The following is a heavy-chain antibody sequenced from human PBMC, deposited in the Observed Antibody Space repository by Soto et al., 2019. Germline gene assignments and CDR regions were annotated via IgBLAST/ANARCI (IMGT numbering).Heavy chain of an antibody. CDR2: IYYSGST. CDR3: ARDLKRYYDSSGYFDY. J-gene: IGHJ4*02. V-gene: IGHV4-30-4*01. D-gene: IGHD3-22*01. Sequence: SETLSLTCTVSGGSLSSGDYYWSWIRQPPGKGLEWIGYIYYSGSTYYNPSLKSRVTISVDTSKNQFSLKLSSVTAADTAVYYCARDLKRYYDSSGYFDYWGQGTLVTVSS. CDR1: GGSLSSGDYY.